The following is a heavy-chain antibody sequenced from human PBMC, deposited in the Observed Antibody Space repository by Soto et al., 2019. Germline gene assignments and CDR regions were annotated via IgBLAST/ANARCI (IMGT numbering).Heavy chain of an antibody. CDR1: GGSISSSSYY. CDR3: AGGLALPYYYYMDV. CDR2: IYYSGST. D-gene: IGHD3-16*01. V-gene: IGHV4-39*01. Sequence: KPSETLSLTCTVSGGSISSSSYYWGWIRQPPGKGLEWIGSIYYSGSTYYNPSLKSRVTISVDTSKNQFSLKLSSVTAADTAVYYCAGGLALPYYYYMDVWGKGTTVTVSS. J-gene: IGHJ6*03.